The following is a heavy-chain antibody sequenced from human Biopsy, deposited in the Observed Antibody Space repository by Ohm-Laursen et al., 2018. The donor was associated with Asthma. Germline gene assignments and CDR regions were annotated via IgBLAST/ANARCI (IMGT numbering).Heavy chain of an antibody. CDR1: GGTFNTYV. CDR2: INSVFGTT. J-gene: IGHJ4*02. V-gene: IGHV1-69*01. D-gene: IGHD2-2*01. Sequence: SSVKVSCKSLGGTFNTYVIGWVRQAPGQGLEWMGGINSVFGTTTYPQKFQDRATITADDSTSTVYMELSSLRSEDTAVYYCARKAGSCISRTCYSLDFWGQGTLATVSS. CDR3: ARKAGSCISRTCYSLDF.